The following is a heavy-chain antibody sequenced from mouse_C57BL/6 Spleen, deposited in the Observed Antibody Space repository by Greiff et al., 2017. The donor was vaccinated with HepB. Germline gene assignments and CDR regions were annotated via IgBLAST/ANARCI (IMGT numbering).Heavy chain of an antibody. V-gene: IGHV1-82*01. CDR1: GYAFSSSW. CDR2: IYPGDGDT. J-gene: IGHJ3*01. CDR3: AREGLGPWFAY. D-gene: IGHD4-1*01. Sequence: VKLQESGPELVKPGASVKISCKASGYAFSSSWMNWVKQRPGKGLEWIGRIYPGDGDTNYNGKFKGKATLTADKSSSTAYMQLSSLTSEDSAVYCCAREGLGPWFAYWGQGTLVTVSA.